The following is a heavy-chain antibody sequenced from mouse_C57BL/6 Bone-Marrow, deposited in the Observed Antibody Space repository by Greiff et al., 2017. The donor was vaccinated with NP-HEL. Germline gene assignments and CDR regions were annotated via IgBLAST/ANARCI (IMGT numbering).Heavy chain of an antibody. D-gene: IGHD1-1*01. CDR3: ARSRYYRSSPWDFDV. J-gene: IGHJ1*03. V-gene: IGHV14-2*01. CDR2: IDPEDGET. Sequence: EVKVVESGAELVKPGASVKLSCTASGFNIKDYYMHWVKQRTEQGLEWIGRIDPEDGETKYAPKFKGKATITADTSSNTAYLQLSSLTSEDTAVYYCARSRYYRSSPWDFDVWGTGTTVTVSS. CDR1: GFNIKDYY.